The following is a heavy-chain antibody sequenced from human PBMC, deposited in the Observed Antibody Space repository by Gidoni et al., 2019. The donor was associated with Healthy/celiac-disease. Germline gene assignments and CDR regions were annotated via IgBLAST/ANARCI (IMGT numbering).Heavy chain of an antibody. Sequence: VQLQESGPGLVKPSQPLSLTFTVSGASISSGGYYWSWIRPHPGKGLEWIGYIYYSGRTYYNPSLKSRVTISVDTSKNQFSLKLSSVTAADTAVYYCARGKEDYTGWLAPWGQGTLVTVSS. CDR1: GASISSGGYY. CDR3: ARGKEDYTGWLAP. V-gene: IGHV4-31*03. CDR2: IYYSGRT. J-gene: IGHJ5*02. D-gene: IGHD4-4*01.